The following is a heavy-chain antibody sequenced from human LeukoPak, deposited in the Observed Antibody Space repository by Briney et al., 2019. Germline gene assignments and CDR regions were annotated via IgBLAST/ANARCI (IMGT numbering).Heavy chain of an antibody. J-gene: IGHJ4*02. CDR3: ARYYGSGSPPFDY. CDR1: GFTFSTYA. V-gene: IGHV3-21*01. D-gene: IGHD3-10*01. Sequence: GGSLRLSCAASGFTFSTYAMNWVHQAPGKGLEWVSSISGSSDYIYYADSVKGRLTISRDNAKNSLYLQMNSLRAEDTAVYYCARYYGSGSPPFDYWGQGTLVTVSS. CDR2: ISGSSDYI.